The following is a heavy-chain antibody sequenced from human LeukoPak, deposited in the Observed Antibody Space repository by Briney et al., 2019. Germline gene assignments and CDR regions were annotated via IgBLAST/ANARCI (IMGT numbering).Heavy chain of an antibody. Sequence: SETLSLTCTVSGGSISSYYWSWIRQPPGKGLEWIGYIYYSGSTNYNPSLKSRVTISVDTSKNQFSLKLCSVTAADTAVYYCARGRMVRGVSDYYYGMDVWGQGTTVTVSS. CDR3: ARGRMVRGVSDYYYGMDV. D-gene: IGHD3-10*01. CDR2: IYYSGST. V-gene: IGHV4-59*01. J-gene: IGHJ6*02. CDR1: GGSISSYY.